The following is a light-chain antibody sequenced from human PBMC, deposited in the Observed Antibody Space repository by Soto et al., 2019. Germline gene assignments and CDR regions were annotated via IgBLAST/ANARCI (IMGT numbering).Light chain of an antibody. CDR1: SSDIGGYNY. CDR3: CSYAGSYTLL. V-gene: IGLV2-11*01. Sequence: QSVLTQPRSVSGSPGQSVTISCSGSSSDIGGYNYVSWYRQHPGKAPELMIYDVSLRPSGVPDRVSGSKSGNTASLTISGLQAEDEADYYCCSYAGSYTLLFGGGTKLTVL. CDR2: DVS. J-gene: IGLJ2*01.